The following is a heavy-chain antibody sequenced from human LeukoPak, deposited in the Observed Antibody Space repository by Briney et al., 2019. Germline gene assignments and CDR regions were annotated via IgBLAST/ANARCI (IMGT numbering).Heavy chain of an antibody. D-gene: IGHD5-12*01. J-gene: IGHJ6*03. V-gene: IGHV1-18*01. CDR3: ANVAKGRYFFYYMDV. Sequence: ASVKVSCKASGHTSNTYGFSWVRPAPGQGLEWIGWIFSYNGQTKYADKFQGRVTMTTDTSKTIAYMELRSLRSDDTAVYFCANVAKGRYFFYYMDVWGKGTTVTVS. CDR2: IFSYNGQT. CDR1: GHTSNTYG.